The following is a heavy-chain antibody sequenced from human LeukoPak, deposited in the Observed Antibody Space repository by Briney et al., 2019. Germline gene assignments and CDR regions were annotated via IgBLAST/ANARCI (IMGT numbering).Heavy chain of an antibody. CDR3: ARDRGSGYYYGGAFDI. V-gene: IGHV3-30-3*01. CDR2: ISYDGSNK. CDR1: GFTFSSYA. D-gene: IGHD3-22*01. Sequence: GGSLRLSCAASGFTFSSYAMHWVRQAPGKGLEWVAVISYDGSNKYYADSVKGRFTISRDNSKNTLYLQMNSLRAEDTAVYYCARDRGSGYYYGGAFDIWGQGTMVTVSS. J-gene: IGHJ3*02.